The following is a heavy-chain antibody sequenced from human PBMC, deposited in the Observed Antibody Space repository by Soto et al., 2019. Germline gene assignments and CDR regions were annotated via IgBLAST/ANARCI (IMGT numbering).Heavy chain of an antibody. D-gene: IGHD3-22*01. CDR3: ARDFFDSSDYTTNWFDP. J-gene: IGHJ5*02. CDR1: GDSISNSRFY. Sequence: QPPLQESGPRQGKSSETLSLTCSVSGDSISNSRFYWAWIRQPPGEGLGWIGSIYHTGNAYYNPSLKSRVTISVDTSKNQFSLKLTSVTAADAALYYCARDFFDSSDYTTNWFDPWGQGTLVTVSS. CDR2: IYHTGNA. V-gene: IGHV4-39*01.